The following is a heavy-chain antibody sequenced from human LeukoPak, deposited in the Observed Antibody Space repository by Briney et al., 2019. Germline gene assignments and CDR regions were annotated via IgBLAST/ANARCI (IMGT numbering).Heavy chain of an antibody. CDR2: IDGTDGGS. D-gene: IGHD1-26*01. J-gene: IGHJ4*02. Sequence: GGSLRLSCAASGFRFSSHFMSWVRQAPGKGLEYVSSIDGTDGGSYYADSVKGRFTISRDNSKNTLFLQMNSLRVEDTAVYYCARVDSGNYDYWGQGTLLTVSS. CDR1: GFRFSSHF. CDR3: ARVDSGNYDY. V-gene: IGHV3-23*01.